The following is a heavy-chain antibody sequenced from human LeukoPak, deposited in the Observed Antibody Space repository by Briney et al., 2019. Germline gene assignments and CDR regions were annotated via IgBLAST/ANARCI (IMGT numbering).Heavy chain of an antibody. Sequence: ASVKVSCKASGYTFTGYYMDWVRQAPGQGLEWMGWINPNSGGTNYAQKFQGWVTMTRDTSISTAYMELSRLRSDDTAVYYCARGDRYCSSTSCYVVPNFDYWGQGTLVTVSS. CDR1: GYTFTGYY. CDR3: ARGDRYCSSTSCYVVPNFDY. J-gene: IGHJ4*02. V-gene: IGHV1-2*04. D-gene: IGHD2-2*01. CDR2: INPNSGGT.